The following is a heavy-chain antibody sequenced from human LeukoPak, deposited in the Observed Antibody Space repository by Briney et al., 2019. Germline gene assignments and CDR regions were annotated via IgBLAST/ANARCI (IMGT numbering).Heavy chain of an antibody. D-gene: IGHD3-10*01. CDR2: SNAGNGNT. CDR1: GYTFTSYA. J-gene: IGHJ4*02. CDR3: ARGGYYYGSGSYHLPLDY. V-gene: IGHV1-3*02. Sequence: GASVKVSCKASGYTFTSYAMHWVRQAPGQRLEWMGWSNAGNGNTKYSQEFQGRVTITRDTSASTAYMELRSLRSDDTAVYYCARGGYYYGSGSYHLPLDYWGQGTLVTVSS.